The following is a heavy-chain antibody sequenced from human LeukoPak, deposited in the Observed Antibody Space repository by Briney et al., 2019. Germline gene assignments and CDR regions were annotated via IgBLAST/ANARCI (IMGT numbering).Heavy chain of an antibody. Sequence: SETLSLTCTVSGGSISSYYWSWIRQPPGKGLEWIGYIYYSGSTNYNPSLKSRVTISVDTSKNQFSLKLSSVTAADTAAYYCARTSYSYPLDYWGQGTLVTVSS. CDR2: IYYSGST. CDR3: ARTSYSYPLDY. D-gene: IGHD3-16*02. CDR1: GGSISSYY. J-gene: IGHJ4*02. V-gene: IGHV4-59*01.